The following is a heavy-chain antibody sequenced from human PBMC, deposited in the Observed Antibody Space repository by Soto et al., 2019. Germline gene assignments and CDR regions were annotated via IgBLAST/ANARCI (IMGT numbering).Heavy chain of an antibody. J-gene: IGHJ6*02. CDR2: IIPIFGTA. V-gene: IGHV1-69*06. D-gene: IGHD3-3*01. CDR3: ARWVFSRSMAAVGPNYYYYGMDV. Sequence: EASVKVSCKASGGTFSSYAISWVRQAPGQGLEWMGGIIPIFGTANYAQKFQGRVTITADKSTSTAYMELSSLRSEDTAVYYCARWVFSRSMAAVGPNYYYYGMDVWGQGTTVTVSS. CDR1: GGTFSSYA.